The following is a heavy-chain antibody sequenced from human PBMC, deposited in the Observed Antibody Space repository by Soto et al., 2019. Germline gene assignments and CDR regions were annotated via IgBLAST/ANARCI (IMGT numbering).Heavy chain of an antibody. Sequence: SETLSLTCGVSDSSINSNYYWLWIRQPPGKGLEWIGAIHHSGTTYYTPSLKSRVTISMDMSKNHFSLRLTSVTAADTAVYCCARGLYGRNFDYWGQGTPVTVSS. J-gene: IGHJ4*02. CDR1: DSSINSNYY. V-gene: IGHV4-38-2*01. CDR2: IHHSGTT. CDR3: ARGLYGRNFDY. D-gene: IGHD4-17*01.